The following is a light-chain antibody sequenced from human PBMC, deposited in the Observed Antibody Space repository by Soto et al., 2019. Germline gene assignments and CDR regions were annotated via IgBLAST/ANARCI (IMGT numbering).Light chain of an antibody. CDR1: QGVSSNY. J-gene: IGKJ1*01. Sequence: IVLAQSTGKLSPLPGESVPHPCMASQGVSSNYLAWYQQKPGQAPRLLIYGASNRATGIPDMFSSSGSGTVFTLTISILEADDVAVYYCQQYGSLGTFGQGTKVDIK. CDR2: GAS. V-gene: IGKV3-20*01. CDR3: QQYGSLGT.